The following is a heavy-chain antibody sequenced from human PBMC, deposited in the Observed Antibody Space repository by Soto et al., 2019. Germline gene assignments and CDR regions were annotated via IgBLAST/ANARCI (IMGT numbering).Heavy chain of an antibody. D-gene: IGHD3-9*01. CDR2: ISGSGGST. CDR1: GFTFSSYA. V-gene: IGHV3-23*01. J-gene: IGHJ4*02. CDR3: AKEGRSLRYFDWLRDDGSGYYFDY. Sequence: EVQLLESGGGLVQPGGSLRLSCAASGFTFSSYAMSWVRQAPGKGLEWVSAISGSGGSTYYADSVKGRFTISRDNSKNTLYLQMNSLRAEDTAVYYCAKEGRSLRYFDWLRDDGSGYYFDYWGQGTLVTVSS.